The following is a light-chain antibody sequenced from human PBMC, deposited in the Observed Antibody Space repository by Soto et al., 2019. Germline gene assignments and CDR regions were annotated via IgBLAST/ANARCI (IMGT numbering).Light chain of an antibody. CDR1: QSVGSY. CDR2: DAS. CDR3: QQRGNWPWT. Sequence: EIVLTQSPATLSLSPGERATLSCRASQSVGSYLAWYQQKPGQAPRLLIYDASNRATGIPARFSGGGSGTDFTLTISSLEPEDFAIYYCQQRGNWPWTFGQGTKVEIK. J-gene: IGKJ1*01. V-gene: IGKV3-11*01.